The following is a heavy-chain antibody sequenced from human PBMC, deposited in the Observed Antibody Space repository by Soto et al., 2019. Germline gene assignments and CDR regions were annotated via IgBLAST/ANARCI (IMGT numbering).Heavy chain of an antibody. Sequence: QVQLVQSGAEVKKPGASVKVSCKASGYTFTSYGISWVRQAPGQGLEWMGWISAYNGNKNYAQKLQGRVTMTTDTPTSTAYMELRSRRSDDTAVYYCARDLDTYYYDSSGYYDYWGQGTLVTVSS. D-gene: IGHD3-22*01. CDR2: ISAYNGNK. V-gene: IGHV1-18*01. CDR1: GYTFTSYG. CDR3: ARDLDTYYYDSSGYYDY. J-gene: IGHJ4*02.